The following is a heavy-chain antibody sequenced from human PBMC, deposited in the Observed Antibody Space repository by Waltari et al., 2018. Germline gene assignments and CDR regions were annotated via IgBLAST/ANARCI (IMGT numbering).Heavy chain of an antibody. V-gene: IGHV3-21*01. Sequence: EVQLVESGGGLVKPGGSLRLSCAASGFTFSNYNLNWVRQAPGKGLEGGSSSSSSSSYIYYADSVKGRFTISRDNAKNSLYLQMNSLRAEDTAVYYCARGEVGATTEYYFDYWGQGTLVTVSS. D-gene: IGHD1-26*01. CDR2: SSSSSSYI. CDR1: GFTFSNYN. J-gene: IGHJ4*02. CDR3: ARGEVGATTEYYFDY.